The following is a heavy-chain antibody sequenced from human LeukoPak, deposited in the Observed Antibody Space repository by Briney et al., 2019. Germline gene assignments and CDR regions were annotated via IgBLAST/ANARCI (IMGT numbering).Heavy chain of an antibody. CDR3: ARGGGYASPIGY. Sequence: SETLSLTCTVSGGSISSYYWSWIRQPPGKGLEWIGYIYYSGSTNYNPSLKSRVTISVDTSKYQFSLKLSSVTAADTAVYYCARGGGYASPIGYWGQGALVTVSS. D-gene: IGHD5-12*01. CDR1: GGSISSYY. V-gene: IGHV4-59*01. J-gene: IGHJ4*02. CDR2: IYYSGST.